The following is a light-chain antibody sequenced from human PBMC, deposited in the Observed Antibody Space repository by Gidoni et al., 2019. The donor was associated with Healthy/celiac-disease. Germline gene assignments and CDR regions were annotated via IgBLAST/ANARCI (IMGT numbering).Light chain of an antibody. CDR3: QQRSDWQVT. J-gene: IGKJ4*01. CDR1: QSVSSY. Sequence: EIVLTQSPATLSLSPGERATLSCRASQSVSSYLPWYQQKPGQAPRRLIYDAANRATGSPARFSGSGSWTDYTLTISSREPEDFAVDYCQQRSDWQVTFGGGTKVEIK. V-gene: IGKV3-11*01. CDR2: DAA.